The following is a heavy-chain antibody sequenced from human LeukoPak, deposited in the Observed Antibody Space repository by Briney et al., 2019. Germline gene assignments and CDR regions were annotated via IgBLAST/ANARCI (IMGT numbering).Heavy chain of an antibody. CDR3: ARGGDYYDSSGYYDDAFDI. Sequence: GASVKVSCEASGYTFTSYGISWVRQAPGQGLEWMGWINPNSGGTNYAQKFQGRVTMTRATSISTAYMELSRLRSDDTAVYYCARGGDYYDSSGYYDDAFDIWGQGTMVTVSS. V-gene: IGHV1-2*02. CDR2: INPNSGGT. J-gene: IGHJ3*02. D-gene: IGHD3-22*01. CDR1: GYTFTSYG.